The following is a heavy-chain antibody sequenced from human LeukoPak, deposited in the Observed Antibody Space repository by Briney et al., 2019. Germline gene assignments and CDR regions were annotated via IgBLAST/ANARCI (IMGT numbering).Heavy chain of an antibody. CDR3: AREFGLITSH. CDR2: ISDNGGST. V-gene: IGHV3-23*01. D-gene: IGHD3/OR15-3a*01. CDR1: GFTFSSYA. Sequence: GGSLRLSCAASGFTFSSYAMSWVRQAPGKGVEWVSSISDNGGSTYSVDSVKDRFTISRDNSKNTLYLQMDSLRAEDTAVYYCAREFGLITSHWGQGTLVTVSS. J-gene: IGHJ1*01.